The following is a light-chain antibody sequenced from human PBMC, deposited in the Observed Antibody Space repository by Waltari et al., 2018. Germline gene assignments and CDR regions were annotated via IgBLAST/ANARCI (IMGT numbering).Light chain of an antibody. CDR2: DAV. CDR3: CSYAGNYKFV. J-gene: IGLJ2*01. V-gene: IGLV2-11*01. Sequence: QSVLTQPRSVSGSPGQSVTISCTGTNRDVGSDDSVSWYQQNAGKAPKLVIYDAVSRPSGVPYRFSGSKYGATASLTISGLQAEDEADYYCCSYAGNYKFVFGGGTKVTVL. CDR1: NRDVGSDDS.